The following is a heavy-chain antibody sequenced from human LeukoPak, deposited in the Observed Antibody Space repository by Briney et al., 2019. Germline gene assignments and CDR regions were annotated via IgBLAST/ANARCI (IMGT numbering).Heavy chain of an antibody. D-gene: IGHD6-13*01. J-gene: IGHJ5*02. V-gene: IGHV4-39*01. CDR1: GGSISSSSYY. CDR2: IYYSGST. Sequence: PSETLSLTCTVSGGSISSSSYYWGWIRQPPGKGLEWIGSIYYSGSTYYNPSLKSRVTISVDTSKNQFSLKLSSVTAADTAVYYCARHLYSSSWDNWFHPRGQGTLVTVPS. CDR3: ARHLYSSSWDNWFHP.